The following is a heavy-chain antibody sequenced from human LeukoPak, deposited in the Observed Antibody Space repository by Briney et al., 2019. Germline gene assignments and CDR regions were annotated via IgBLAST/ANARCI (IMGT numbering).Heavy chain of an antibody. Sequence: SETLSLTCAVYGGSCSGYYWSWIRQPPGKGLEWIGEINHSGSTNYNPSLKSRVTISVDTSKNQFSLKLSSVTAADTAVYYCARQTYYYDSSGFDYWGQGTLVTVSS. V-gene: IGHV4-34*01. J-gene: IGHJ4*02. D-gene: IGHD3-22*01. CDR2: INHSGST. CDR3: ARQTYYYDSSGFDY. CDR1: GGSCSGYY.